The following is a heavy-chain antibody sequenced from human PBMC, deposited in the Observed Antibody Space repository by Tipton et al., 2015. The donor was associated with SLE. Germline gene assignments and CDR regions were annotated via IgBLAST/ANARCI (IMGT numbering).Heavy chain of an antibody. CDR3: ARAPRRYDSSGYYFLLGPPPDYFDY. J-gene: IGHJ4*02. CDR2: INDSGST. Sequence: TLSLTCTVSGGSIGSGGYYWNWIRQTPEKGLEWIGDINDSGSTYYNPSLKSRVTISLDTSKDQFSLKLNSVTAADTAVYYCARAPRRYDSSGYYFLLGPPPDYFDYWGQGTLVTVSS. D-gene: IGHD3-22*01. V-gene: IGHV4-39*07. CDR1: GGSIGSGGYY.